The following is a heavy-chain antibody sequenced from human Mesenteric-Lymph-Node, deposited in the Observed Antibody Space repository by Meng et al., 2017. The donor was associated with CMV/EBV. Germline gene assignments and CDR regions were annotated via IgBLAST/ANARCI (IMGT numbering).Heavy chain of an antibody. J-gene: IGHJ4*02. D-gene: IGHD1-14*01. V-gene: IGHV3-30-3*01. CDR2: ISYDGSNK. CDR1: GFTFSSYA. Sequence: SLKISCAASGFTFSSYAMHWVRQAPGKGLEWVAVISYDGSNKYYADSVKGRFTISRDNSKNTLYLQMNSLRAEDTAVYYCARESPRLSVSLPGHFDYWGQGTLVTVSS. CDR3: ARESPRLSVSLPGHFDY.